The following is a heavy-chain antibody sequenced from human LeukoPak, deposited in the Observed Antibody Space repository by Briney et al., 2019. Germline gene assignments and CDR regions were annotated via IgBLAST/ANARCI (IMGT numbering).Heavy chain of an antibody. D-gene: IGHD3-3*01. Sequence: SETLSLTCTVSGGPISSYYWSWIRQPPGKGLEWIGYIFYSGSTNYNPSLKSRVTISVDTSKNQFSLKLSSVTAADTAVYYCARHYDFWSGSRNWYFDLWGRGTLVTVSS. J-gene: IGHJ2*01. V-gene: IGHV4-59*08. CDR1: GGPISSYY. CDR3: ARHYDFWSGSRNWYFDL. CDR2: IFYSGST.